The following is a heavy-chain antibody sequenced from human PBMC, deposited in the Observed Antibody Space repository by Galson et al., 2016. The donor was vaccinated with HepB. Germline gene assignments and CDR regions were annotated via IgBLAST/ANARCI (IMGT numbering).Heavy chain of an antibody. CDR1: GFTFDDYT. Sequence: SLRLSCATSGFTFDDYTMHWVRQAPGKGLEWVSLVSWDATTIYYADSVKGRFTISRDNSKNSLYLQMNSLTSADTALYYCARETTIWGNGLQYWGQGTLVTVSS. V-gene: IGHV3-43*01. CDR3: ARETTIWGNGLQY. J-gene: IGHJ4*02. CDR2: VSWDATTI. D-gene: IGHD4-23*01.